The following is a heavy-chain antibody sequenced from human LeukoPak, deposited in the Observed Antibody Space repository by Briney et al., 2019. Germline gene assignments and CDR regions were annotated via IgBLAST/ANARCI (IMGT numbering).Heavy chain of an antibody. CDR3: ARVAIIAAAGTYDY. Sequence: GGSLRLSCAASGFTFSDYYMTWIRQAPGNELEWVSYISGSGDAMSYADSVKGRFTISRDNAKNSLYLQLNSLRAEDTAVYYCARVAIIAAAGTYDYWGQGTLVTVSS. D-gene: IGHD6-13*01. CDR2: ISGSGDAM. V-gene: IGHV3-11*01. CDR1: GFTFSDYY. J-gene: IGHJ4*02.